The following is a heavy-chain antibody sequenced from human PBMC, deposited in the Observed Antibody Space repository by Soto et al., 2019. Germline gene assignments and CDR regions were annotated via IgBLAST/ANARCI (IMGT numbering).Heavy chain of an antibody. Sequence: GGSLRLSCAASGFIFSDYYMSWIRQAPGKGLEWVSYISGSSSYTNYADSVKGRFSISRDNAKNSLYLQMNSLRAEDTAVYYCARIGVSSCFDYWGQGTLVTVSS. CDR2: ISGSSSYT. V-gene: IGHV3-11*06. D-gene: IGHD2-2*01. CDR1: GFIFSDYY. CDR3: ARIGVSSCFDY. J-gene: IGHJ4*02.